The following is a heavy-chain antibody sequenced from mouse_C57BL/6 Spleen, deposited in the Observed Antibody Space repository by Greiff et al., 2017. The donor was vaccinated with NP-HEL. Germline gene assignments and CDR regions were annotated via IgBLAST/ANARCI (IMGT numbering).Heavy chain of an antibody. J-gene: IGHJ2*01. CDR2: ITPSSGYT. CDR1: GYTFTSYT. V-gene: IGHV1-4*01. CDR3: ARVPFDYDYDGYYFDY. Sequence: VQLQQSGAELARPGASVKMSCKASGYTFTSYTMHWVKQRPGQGLEWIGYITPSSGYTKYNQKFKDKATLTADKSSSTAYMQLSSLTSEDSAVYYCARVPFDYDYDGYYFDYWGQGTTLTVSS. D-gene: IGHD2-4*01.